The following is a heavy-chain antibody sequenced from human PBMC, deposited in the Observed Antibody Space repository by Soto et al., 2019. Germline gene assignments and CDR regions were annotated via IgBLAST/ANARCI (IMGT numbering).Heavy chain of an antibody. V-gene: IGHV1-46*01. J-gene: IGHJ4*02. CDR3: ARDRSLNIAVPNWALDY. Sequence: QVQLVQSGAEVKKPGASVKVSCKASGYTFTSYYMHWVRQAPGQGLEWMGIINPSGGSTSYAQKFQGRVTMTRDTSTSTVYMELSSLRSEDTAVYYCARDRSLNIAVPNWALDYWGQGTLVTVSS. D-gene: IGHD6-19*01. CDR1: GYTFTSYY. CDR2: INPSGGST.